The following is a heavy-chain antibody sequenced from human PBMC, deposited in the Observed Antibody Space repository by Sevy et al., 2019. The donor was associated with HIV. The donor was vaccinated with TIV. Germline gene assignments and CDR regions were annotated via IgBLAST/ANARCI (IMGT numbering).Heavy chain of an antibody. CDR2: ISSSSSYI. J-gene: IGHJ4*02. V-gene: IGHV3-21*01. D-gene: IGHD6-13*01. CDR1: GFTFSSYS. CDR3: ARDPRTAAAGTRYFDY. Sequence: GGSLTLSCAASGFTFSSYSMNWVRQAPGKGLEWVSFISSSSSYIYYADSVKGRFTISRDNAKNSLYLQMNSLRAEDTAVYYCARDPRTAAAGTRYFDYWGQGTLVTVSS.